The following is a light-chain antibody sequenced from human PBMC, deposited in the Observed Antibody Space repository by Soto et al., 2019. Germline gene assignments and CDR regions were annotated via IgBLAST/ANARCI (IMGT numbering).Light chain of an antibody. J-gene: IGLJ1*01. CDR1: SSNIGAGYD. CDR2: DNN. V-gene: IGLV1-40*01. CDR3: QSYDSSLSGSTV. Sequence: SVLTQPPSVSGAPGQRVTISCTGTSSNIGAGYDVHWCQQLPGTAPKLLIYDNNNRPSGVPDRFSGSKSGTSASLAITGLQAEDEADYYCQSYDSSLSGSTVFGTGTKLTVL.